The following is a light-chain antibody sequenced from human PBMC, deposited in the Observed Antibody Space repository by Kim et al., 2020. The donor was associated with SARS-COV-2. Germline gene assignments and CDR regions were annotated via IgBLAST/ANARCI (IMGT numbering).Light chain of an antibody. CDR1: SSY. V-gene: IGKV3-20*01. Sequence: SSYLAWYQQKPGQAPRLLIYGASTRAPGIPDRFSVSGSGTDFALTITRLEPEDFAVYYCQKYDSLPYTFGQGTKLEI. J-gene: IGKJ2*01. CDR2: GAS. CDR3: QKYDSLPYT.